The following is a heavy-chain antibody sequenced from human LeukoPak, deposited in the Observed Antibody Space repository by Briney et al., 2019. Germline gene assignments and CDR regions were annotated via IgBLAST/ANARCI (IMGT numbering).Heavy chain of an antibody. CDR1: GFTFSDYY. CDR3: ARDLGFSSWYSDYYYGMDV. CDR2: ISSSGSTI. D-gene: IGHD6-13*01. V-gene: IGHV3-11*01. Sequence: GGSLRLSCAASGFTFSDYYMSWMRQAPGKGREWVSYISSSGSTIYYADSVKGRFTISRDNAKNSLYLQMNSLRAEDTAVYYCARDLGFSSWYSDYYYGMDVRGQGTTVTVSS. J-gene: IGHJ6*02.